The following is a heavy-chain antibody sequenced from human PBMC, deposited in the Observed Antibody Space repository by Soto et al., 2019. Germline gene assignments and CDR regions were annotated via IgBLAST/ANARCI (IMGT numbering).Heavy chain of an antibody. V-gene: IGHV1-69*01. Sequence: QVQLVHSGAEVKKPGSSVKVSCKASGGTFSSYAISWVRQAPGQGLEWMGGFNPIFETANYAQKFQGRVTITADESTNTAYMELSSLRSEDTAVYYCTRGITLIRGVIPPGYYYGMDVWGQGTTVAVSS. CDR2: FNPIFETA. CDR1: GGTFSSYA. J-gene: IGHJ6*02. D-gene: IGHD3-10*01. CDR3: TRGITLIRGVIPPGYYYGMDV.